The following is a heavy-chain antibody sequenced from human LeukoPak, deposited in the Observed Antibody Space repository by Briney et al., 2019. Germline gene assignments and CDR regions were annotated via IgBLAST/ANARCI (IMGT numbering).Heavy chain of an antibody. CDR1: GYTFTGYY. CDR3: ARGLLAAAGSNFDY. V-gene: IGHV1-2*02. D-gene: IGHD6-13*01. J-gene: IGHJ4*02. CDR2: INPNSGGT. Sequence: GASVTVSCTASGYTFTGYYMHWVRQAPGQGLEWMGWINPNSGGTNYAQTFQGRVTMTRDTSISTAYMELSRLRSDDTAVYYCARGLLAAAGSNFDYWGQGTLVTVSS.